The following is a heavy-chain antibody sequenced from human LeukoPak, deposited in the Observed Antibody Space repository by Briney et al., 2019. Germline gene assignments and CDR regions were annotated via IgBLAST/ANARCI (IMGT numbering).Heavy chain of an antibody. V-gene: IGHV1-18*01. CDR3: ARDCRSTSCYMNYYYGMDV. Sequence: ASVKVSCKASGYTFTSYGISWVRQAPGQGLEWMGWISAYNGNTNYAQKLHGRVTMTTDTSTSTAYMELRSLRSDDTGVYYCARDCRSTSCYMNYYYGMDVWGQGTTVTVSS. CDR2: ISAYNGNT. D-gene: IGHD2-2*02. CDR1: GYTFTSYG. J-gene: IGHJ6*02.